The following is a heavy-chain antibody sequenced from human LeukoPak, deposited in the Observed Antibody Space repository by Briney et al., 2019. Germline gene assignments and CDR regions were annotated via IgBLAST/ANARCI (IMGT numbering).Heavy chain of an antibody. J-gene: IGHJ1*01. CDR2: IDWDDDK. CDR3: VAGSGGWYLAEYFQH. D-gene: IGHD6-19*01. CDR1: GFSLSTSGMC. Sequence: SGPTLVKATQTLTLTCTFSGFSLSTSGMCVSWIREPPEKDLEWLARIDWDDDKYYSTSLKTRLTISKDTSKNQVVLTMTNMDPVDTATYYCVAGSGGWYLAEYFQHWGQGTLVTVSS. V-gene: IGHV2-70*11.